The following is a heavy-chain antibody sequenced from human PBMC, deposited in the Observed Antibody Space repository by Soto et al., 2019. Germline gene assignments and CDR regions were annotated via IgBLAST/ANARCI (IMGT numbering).Heavy chain of an antibody. CDR1: GGSISSSSYY. V-gene: IGHV4-39*01. D-gene: IGHD3-22*01. Sequence: NPSETLSLTCTVSGGSISSSSYYWGWIRQPPGKGLEWIGSIYYSGSTYYNPSLKSRVTISVDTSKNQFSLKLSSVTAADTAVYYCASVGYYDSSGYLRPRYYYYGMDVWGQGTTVTVSS. CDR2: IYYSGST. CDR3: ASVGYYDSSGYLRPRYYYYGMDV. J-gene: IGHJ6*02.